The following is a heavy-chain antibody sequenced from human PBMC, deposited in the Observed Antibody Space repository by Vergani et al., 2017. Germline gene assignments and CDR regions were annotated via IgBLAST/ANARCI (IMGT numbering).Heavy chain of an antibody. D-gene: IGHD6-13*01. V-gene: IGHV3-74*02. J-gene: IGHJ1*01. Sequence: EVQLLESGGGLVPPGGPLRLSSPPSVFTFSLFSLYWVRQSPGKALWLFSRINRDGSSTSYADSVKGRFTISRDNAKNTLYLQMNSLRAEDTAVYYCVRLYSNTGSEYFQDWGQGTLVTVSS. CDR2: INRDGSST. CDR1: VFTFSLFS. CDR3: VRLYSNTGSEYFQD.